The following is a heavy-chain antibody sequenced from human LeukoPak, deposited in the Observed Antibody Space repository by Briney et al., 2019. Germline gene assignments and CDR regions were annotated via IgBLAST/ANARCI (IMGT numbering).Heavy chain of an antibody. Sequence: ASVKVSCKVSGYTLTELSMHWVRQAPGKGLEWMGGFDPEDGETIYAQKFQGRVTMTEDTSTETAYMELSSLRSEDTAVYYCATLGSGWFYFDYWGQGTLVTVSS. J-gene: IGHJ4*02. CDR3: ATLGSGWFYFDY. V-gene: IGHV1-24*01. CDR1: GYTLTELS. D-gene: IGHD6-19*01. CDR2: FDPEDGET.